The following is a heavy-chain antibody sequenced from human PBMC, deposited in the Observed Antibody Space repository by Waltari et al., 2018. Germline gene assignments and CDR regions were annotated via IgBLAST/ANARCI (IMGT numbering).Heavy chain of an antibody. J-gene: IGHJ6*03. D-gene: IGHD3-3*01. CDR1: GFSFRSHG. CDR3: AKDDRDSDVWSGSNRLAYDMDV. V-gene: IGHV3-30*18. Sequence: QVQLVESGGGVVQPGRSLRLSCVASGFSFRSHGMHWVRQAPGKGLEWVAVTSYDGSNKYYGDSVKGRVTISRDNSKNTVHLQMDSLRAEDTAVYYCAKDDRDSDVWSGSNRLAYDMDVWGKGTTVTISS. CDR2: TSYDGSNK.